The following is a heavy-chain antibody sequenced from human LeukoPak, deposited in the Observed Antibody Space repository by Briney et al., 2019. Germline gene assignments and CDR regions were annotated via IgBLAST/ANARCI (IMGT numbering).Heavy chain of an antibody. V-gene: IGHV3-23*01. CDR3: ATFRDYGDSLGCFDY. Sequence: AISGSGGSTYYADSVKGRFTISRDNSKNTLYLQMNSLRAEDTAVYYCATFRDYGDSLGCFDYWGQGTLVTVSS. J-gene: IGHJ4*02. CDR2: ISGSGGST. D-gene: IGHD4-17*01.